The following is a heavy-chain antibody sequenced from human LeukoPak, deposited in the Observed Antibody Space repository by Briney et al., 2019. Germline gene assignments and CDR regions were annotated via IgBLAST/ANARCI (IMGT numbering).Heavy chain of an antibody. CDR1: GGSISSSSYY. CDR2: VYYGGST. V-gene: IGHV4-39*01. D-gene: IGHD3-10*01. J-gene: IGHJ3*02. Sequence: SETLSLTCTVSGGSISSSSYYWGWIRQPPGKGLEWIGSVYYGGSTYYNSSLKSRVTISVDTSKNQFSLKLSSVTAADTAVYYCARRRVLWFGEFHRATDAFDIWGQGTMVTVSS. CDR3: ARRRVLWFGEFHRATDAFDI.